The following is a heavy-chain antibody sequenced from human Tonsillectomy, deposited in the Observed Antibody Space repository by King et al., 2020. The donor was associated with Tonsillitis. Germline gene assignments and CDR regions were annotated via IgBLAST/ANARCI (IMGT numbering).Heavy chain of an antibody. CDR3: ARVAARHTPFDY. V-gene: IGHV3-11*05. J-gene: IGHJ4*02. CDR1: GFTFSDYY. CDR2: ISSSSSYT. Sequence: VQLVESGGGLVKPGGSLRLSCAASGFTFSDYYMSWIRQAPGKGLEWVSYISSSSSYTNYADSVKGRFTISRDNAKNSLYLQMNSLRAEDPAVYYCARVAARHTPFDYWGQGTLVTVSS. D-gene: IGHD6-6*01.